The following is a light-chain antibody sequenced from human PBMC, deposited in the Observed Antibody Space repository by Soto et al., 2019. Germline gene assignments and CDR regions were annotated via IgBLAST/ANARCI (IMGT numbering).Light chain of an antibody. CDR1: QSVSSNY. J-gene: IGKJ1*01. Sequence: EIVLTQSPGTLSLSPGERATLSCSASQSVSSNYLAWYQQKPGQSPRLLIYGASSRATGIPDRFSGSGSGTDFTLTISRLEPEDFAVYYCQHYGSSPETFGQGTKVDIK. CDR2: GAS. V-gene: IGKV3-20*01. CDR3: QHYGSSPET.